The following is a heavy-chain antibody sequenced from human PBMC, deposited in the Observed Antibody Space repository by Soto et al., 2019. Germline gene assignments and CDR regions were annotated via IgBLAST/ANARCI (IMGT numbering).Heavy chain of an antibody. J-gene: IGHJ4*02. D-gene: IGHD6-19*01. CDR1: GFTFSSYA. CDR3: ANHIPLSEQWPAEDY. Sequence: EVQLLESGGGLVQPGGSPRLSCAASGFTFSSYAMSWVRQAPGKGLEWVSAISGSGGSTYYADSVKGRFTISRDNSKNTLYLQMNSLRAEDTAVYYCANHIPLSEQWPAEDYWGQGTLVTVSS. CDR2: ISGSGGST. V-gene: IGHV3-23*01.